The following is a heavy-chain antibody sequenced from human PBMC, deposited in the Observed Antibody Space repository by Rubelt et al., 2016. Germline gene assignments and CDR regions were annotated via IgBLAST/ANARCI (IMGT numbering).Heavy chain of an antibody. D-gene: IGHD5-24*01. CDR1: GGSFSGYY. J-gene: IGHJ6*02. V-gene: IGHV4-34*01. Sequence: QVQLQQWGAGLLKPSETLSLTCAVYGGSFSGYYWSWIRQPPGKGLEWIGEINHSGSTNYNPSLKSRVTISVDTSKNQFSLKLSSVTAADTAVYYCARDGYKMYGMDVWGQGTTVTVSS. CDR3: ARDGYKMYGMDV. CDR2: INHSGST.